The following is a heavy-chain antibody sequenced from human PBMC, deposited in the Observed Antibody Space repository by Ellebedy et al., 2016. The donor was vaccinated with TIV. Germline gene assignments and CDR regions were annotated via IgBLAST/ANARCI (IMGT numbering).Heavy chain of an antibody. CDR2: IWYDGSDK. J-gene: IGHJ4*02. CDR3: AKPPEQWLIHTGLDS. CDR1: GFTFSAFG. V-gene: IGHV3-33*06. Sequence: PGGSPRLSCTASGFTFSAFGIHWVRQAPGKGLEWVAHIWYDGSDKYYADSVKGRFTISRDNSKSTLYLQMNSMRAEDMDIYYCAKPPEQWLIHTGLDSWGQGTLVTVAS. D-gene: IGHD6-19*01.